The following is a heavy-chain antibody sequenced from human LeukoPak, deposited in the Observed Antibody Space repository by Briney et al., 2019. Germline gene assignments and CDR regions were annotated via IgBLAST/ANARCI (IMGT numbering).Heavy chain of an antibody. CDR3: ACLTTAEAFDI. CDR1: GGSISSYY. D-gene: IGHD3-22*01. V-gene: IGHV4-59*01. CDR2: IYYSGST. Sequence: SETLSLTCTVSGGSISSYYWSWIRQPPGKGLEWIGYIYYSGSTNYNPSLKSRVTISVDTSKNQFSLKLSSVTAADTAVYFCACLTTAEAFDIWGQGTMVTVPS. J-gene: IGHJ3*02.